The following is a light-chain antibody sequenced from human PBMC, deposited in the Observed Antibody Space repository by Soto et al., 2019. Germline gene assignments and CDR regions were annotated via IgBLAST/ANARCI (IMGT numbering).Light chain of an antibody. CDR1: QDIRND. CDR3: QHYNSYSEA. V-gene: IGKV1-17*01. CDR2: AAS. J-gene: IGKJ1*01. Sequence: DIQMTQSPSSLSASVGDRVTITCRPSQDIRNDLGWFQLKPGKDPKRLIYAASRLQSGVPSRFSGSGSETEFTLTISRLQTDDFATYYCQHYNSYSEAFGQGTKLDIK.